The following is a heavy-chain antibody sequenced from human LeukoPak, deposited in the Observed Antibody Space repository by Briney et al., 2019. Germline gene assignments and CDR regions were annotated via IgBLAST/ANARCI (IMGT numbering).Heavy chain of an antibody. Sequence: GSLRLSCAASGFTFSSYEMNWVRQPPGKGLEWIGEINHSGSTNYNPSLKSRVTISVDTSKNQFSLKLSSVTAADTAVYYCARGPRVRWELLRWFDPWGQGTLVTVSS. CDR2: INHSGST. D-gene: IGHD1-26*01. V-gene: IGHV4-34*01. J-gene: IGHJ5*02. CDR3: ARGPRVRWELLRWFDP. CDR1: GFTFSSYE.